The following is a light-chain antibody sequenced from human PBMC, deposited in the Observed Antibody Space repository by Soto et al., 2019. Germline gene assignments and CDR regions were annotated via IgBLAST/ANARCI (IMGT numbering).Light chain of an antibody. CDR1: QGISSY. V-gene: IGKV1-8*01. CDR2: AAS. Sequence: IRMTQSPSSFSASTGDRVTITCRASQGISSYLAWYQQKPGKAPKLLIYAASTLQSGVPSRFSGSGSGTDFTLTISCLQSEDFATYYCQQYGSSPPYTFGQGTKLEIK. CDR3: QQYGSSPPYT. J-gene: IGKJ2*01.